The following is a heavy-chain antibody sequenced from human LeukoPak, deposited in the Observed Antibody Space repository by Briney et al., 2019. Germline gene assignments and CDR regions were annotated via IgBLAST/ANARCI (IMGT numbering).Heavy chain of an antibody. D-gene: IGHD3-22*01. J-gene: IGHJ4*02. CDR3: ARAGNFDSGGYYYGIDY. V-gene: IGHV3-33*01. Sequence: GGSLRLSCAASGFTFSSYGLHWVRQAPAKGLEWVAVIWYDGSNEYYADSVKGRFTISRDDSKNTLYLQMNSLRAEDTAVYYCARAGNFDSGGYYYGIDYWGQGTLVTVSS. CDR2: IWYDGSNE. CDR1: GFTFSSYG.